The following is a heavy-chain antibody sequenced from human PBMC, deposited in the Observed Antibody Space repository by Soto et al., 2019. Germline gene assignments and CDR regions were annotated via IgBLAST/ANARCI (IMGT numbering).Heavy chain of an antibody. CDR1: GFTFSSYG. Sequence: QVQVVESGGGVVQPGRSLRLYCAASGFTFSSYGMHWVRQAPGKGLEWVAVIWYDGSNKYYADSVKGRFTISRDNSKNTLYVQMNRLRAEDTAVYYCARDGFVGLWSRLYYYYYYMDVWGKWTTVTVSS. CDR3: ARDGFVGLWSRLYYYYYYMDV. CDR2: IWYDGSNK. J-gene: IGHJ6*03. D-gene: IGHD3-3*01. V-gene: IGHV3-33*01.